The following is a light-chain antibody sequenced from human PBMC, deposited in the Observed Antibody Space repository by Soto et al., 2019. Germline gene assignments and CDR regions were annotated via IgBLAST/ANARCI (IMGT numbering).Light chain of an antibody. CDR1: QSVSSGY. J-gene: IGKJ2*01. Sequence: EIVLTQTPGTLSLSPGERATLSCRASQSVSSGYLAWYQQKPGQAPRLLIYGASSRAAGIPDRFSGSGSGTDFTLTISRLEPEDFAVYYCQQYGGSPYTFCQGTKLEI. CDR3: QQYGGSPYT. V-gene: IGKV3-20*01. CDR2: GAS.